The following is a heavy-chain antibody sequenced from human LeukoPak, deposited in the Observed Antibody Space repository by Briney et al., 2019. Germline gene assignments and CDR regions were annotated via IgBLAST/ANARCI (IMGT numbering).Heavy chain of an antibody. CDR3: ARGAFLEWIIDY. CDR1: GGTFSSYA. V-gene: IGHV1-69*13. J-gene: IGHJ4*02. D-gene: IGHD3-3*01. CDR2: IIPIFGTA. Sequence: GASVKVSCKASGGTFSSYAISWVRQAPGQGLEWMGGIIPIFGTANYARKFQGRVTITADESTSTAYMELSSLRSEDTAVYYCARGAFLEWIIDYWGQGTLVTVSS.